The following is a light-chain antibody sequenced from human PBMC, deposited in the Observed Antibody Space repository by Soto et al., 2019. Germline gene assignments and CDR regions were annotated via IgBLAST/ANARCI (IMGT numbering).Light chain of an antibody. CDR3: QQYNNWSLT. CDR2: GAS. J-gene: IGKJ5*01. Sequence: EIVITKSPDTLSVSPGERATLSCSASQSVSSNLAWYQQKPGQAPRLLIYGASTRATGIPARFSGSGSGPDVTLPIRSLQYEDFAVHSGQQYNNWSLTF. V-gene: IGKV3-15*01. CDR1: QSVSSN.